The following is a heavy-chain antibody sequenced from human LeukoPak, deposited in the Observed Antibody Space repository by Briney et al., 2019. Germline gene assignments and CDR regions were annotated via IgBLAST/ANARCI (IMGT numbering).Heavy chain of an antibody. CDR3: ARGGYCTNGVCYRPHYFYYYMDV. CDR2: INHSGST. D-gene: IGHD2-8*01. Sequence: SETLSLTCTVSGYSISSGYYWGWIRQPPGKGLEWIGEINHSGSTNYNPSLKSRVTISVDTSKNQFSLRLNSVTAADTAIYYCARGGYCTNGVCYRPHYFYYYMDVWGKGTTVTVSS. CDR1: GYSISSGYY. J-gene: IGHJ6*03. V-gene: IGHV4-38-2*02.